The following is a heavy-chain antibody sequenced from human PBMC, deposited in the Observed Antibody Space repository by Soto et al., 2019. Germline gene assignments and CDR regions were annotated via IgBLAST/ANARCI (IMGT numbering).Heavy chain of an antibody. CDR2: ISYDGSNK. CDR1: GFTFSSYA. Sequence: QVQLVESGGGVVQPGRSLRLSCAASGFTFSSYAMHWVRQAPGKGLEWVAVISYDGSNKYYADSVKGRFTISRDNSKNTLYLQMNSLRAEDTAVYYCASTKFEYNGVPGGMDVWGQGTTVTVSS. CDR3: ASTKFEYNGVPGGMDV. V-gene: IGHV3-30-3*01. J-gene: IGHJ6*02. D-gene: IGHD3-10*02.